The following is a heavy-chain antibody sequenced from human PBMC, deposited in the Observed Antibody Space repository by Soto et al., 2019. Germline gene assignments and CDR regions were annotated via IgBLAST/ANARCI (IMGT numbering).Heavy chain of an antibody. D-gene: IGHD6-13*01. V-gene: IGHV6-1*01. Sequence: SQTLSLTCAISGDPVSSNSASWNWIRQSPSRGLEWLGRTYYGSKWYNDYALSVKSRITINPDTSKNQFSLHLISVTPDDTAVYYCARSTPAIAAAGTVDIWGQGTMVTVSS. CDR3: ARSTPAIAAAGTVDI. CDR1: GDPVSSNSAS. J-gene: IGHJ3*02. CDR2: TYYGSKWYN.